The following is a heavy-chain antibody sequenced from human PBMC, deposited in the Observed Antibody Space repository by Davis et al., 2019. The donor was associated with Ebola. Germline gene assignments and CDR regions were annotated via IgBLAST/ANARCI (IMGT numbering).Heavy chain of an antibody. CDR1: GYTFTSYY. V-gene: IGHV1-46*01. J-gene: IGHJ6*04. Sequence: AASVKVSCKASGYTFTSYYMHWVRQAPGQGLEWMGIINPSGGSTGYAQKFQGRVTMTRDTSTSTVYMELSSLRSEDTAVYYCAREVVVVVAANSQYYYGMDVWGKGTTVTVSS. D-gene: IGHD2-15*01. CDR3: AREVVVVVAANSQYYYGMDV. CDR2: INPSGGST.